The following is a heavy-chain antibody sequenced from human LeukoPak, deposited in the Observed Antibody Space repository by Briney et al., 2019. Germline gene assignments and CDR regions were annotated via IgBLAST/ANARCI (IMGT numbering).Heavy chain of an antibody. V-gene: IGHV4-59*08. Sequence: PSETLSLTCTVSGGSISSYYWSWIRQSPGKGLEWIGYIYYSGITNYNPSLKSRVTISVDTSKNRFPLKLSSVTAADTAVYYCARHFLSGNSYGWGAFDIWGQGTMVTVSS. CDR3: ARHFLSGNSYGWGAFDI. CDR2: IYYSGIT. CDR1: GGSISSYY. D-gene: IGHD5-18*01. J-gene: IGHJ3*02.